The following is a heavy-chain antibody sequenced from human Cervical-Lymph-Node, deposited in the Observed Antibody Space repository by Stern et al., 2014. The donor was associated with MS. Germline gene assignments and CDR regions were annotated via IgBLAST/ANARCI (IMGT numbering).Heavy chain of an antibody. CDR3: AIMRGDSGLHY. V-gene: IGHV5-51*03. D-gene: IGHD6-19*01. CDR1: GYSFTHFW. Sequence: VQLVQSGAEVKKPGESLSISCKGSGYSFTHFWVGWVRQMPGKGLEWMGIIYPGDSETRYSPSFQGQVTISADSSLNTASLQWSSLKASDTAIYYCAIMRGDSGLHYWGQGTLVTVSS. J-gene: IGHJ4*02. CDR2: IYPGDSET.